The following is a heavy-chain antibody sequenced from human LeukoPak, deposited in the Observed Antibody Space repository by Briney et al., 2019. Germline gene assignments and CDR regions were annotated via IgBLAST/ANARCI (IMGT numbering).Heavy chain of an antibody. CDR2: FHYSGST. CDR1: GGSITSSSYY. CDR3: ARGRRDGYNLEYFDK. V-gene: IGHV4-39*01. D-gene: IGHD5-24*01. J-gene: IGHJ4*02. Sequence: SETLSLTCTVSGGSITSSSYYWGWIRQPPGKGLQWIGSFHYSGSTYYNPSLKSRVTIYVDTSKNQFSLKLSSVTAADTAVYYCARGRRDGYNLEYFDKWGQGTLVTVSS.